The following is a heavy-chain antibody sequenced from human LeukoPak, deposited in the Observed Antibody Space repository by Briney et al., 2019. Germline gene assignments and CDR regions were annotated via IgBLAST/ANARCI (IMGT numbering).Heavy chain of an antibody. CDR1: GGSISSYY. Sequence: SETLSLTCTVSGGSISSYYWSWIRQPPGKGLEWIGYIYYSGSTNYNPSLKSRVTISVDTSKNQFSLKLSSVTAADTAVYYCARGAQTYYYGSGSLNYMDVWGKGTTVTVSS. J-gene: IGHJ6*03. V-gene: IGHV4-59*12. CDR2: IYYSGST. D-gene: IGHD3-10*01. CDR3: ARGAQTYYYGSGSLNYMDV.